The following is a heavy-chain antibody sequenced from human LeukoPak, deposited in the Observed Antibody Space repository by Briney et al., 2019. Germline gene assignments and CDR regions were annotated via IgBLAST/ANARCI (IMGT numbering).Heavy chain of an antibody. CDR1: GFTFSSYA. D-gene: IGHD5-18*01. V-gene: IGHV3-23*01. J-gene: IGHJ4*02. CDR3: AKARGYSYGSHFDY. Sequence: GGSLRLSCAASGFTFSSYAMSWVRQAPGKGLEWVSAISGSGGSTYYADSVKGRFTISRVNSKNTLYLQMNSLRAEDTAVYYCAKARGYSYGSHFDYWGQGTLVTVSS. CDR2: ISGSGGST.